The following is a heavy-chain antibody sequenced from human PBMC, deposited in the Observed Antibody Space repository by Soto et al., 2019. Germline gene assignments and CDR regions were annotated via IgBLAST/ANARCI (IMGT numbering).Heavy chain of an antibody. Sequence: PGGSLRLSCAASGFTFGDYAMSWFRQAPGKGLEWVGFIRSKAYGGTTEYAASVKGRFTISRDDSKSIAYLQMNSLKTEDTAVYYCTRELFGEYYYYGMDVWGQGTTVTVSS. CDR3: TRELFGEYYYYGMDV. CDR2: IRSKAYGGTT. J-gene: IGHJ6*02. D-gene: IGHD3-10*02. V-gene: IGHV3-49*03. CDR1: GFTFGDYA.